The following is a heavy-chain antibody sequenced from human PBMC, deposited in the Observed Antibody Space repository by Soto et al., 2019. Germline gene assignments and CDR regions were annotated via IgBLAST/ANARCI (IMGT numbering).Heavy chain of an antibody. J-gene: IGHJ4*02. CDR1: GFTFRNFD. Sequence: QVQLVESGGGVVQPGRSLRLSWVASGFTFRNFDMHWVPQGPGTGLEWWAAGSYDGSIKYYGGSVKGRFTVSRDNSKNTLFLQMNSLRAEDTAVYYCAKDRHHDYDSSGYYGYWGQGTLVSVSS. CDR2: GSYDGSIK. V-gene: IGHV3-30*18. D-gene: IGHD3-22*01. CDR3: AKDRHHDYDSSGYYGY.